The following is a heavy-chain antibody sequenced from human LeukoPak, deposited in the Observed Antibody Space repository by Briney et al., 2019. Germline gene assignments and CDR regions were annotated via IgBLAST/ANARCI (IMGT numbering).Heavy chain of an antibody. D-gene: IGHD4-11*01. CDR3: ARHNGASNYSTRVYYYYYMDV. CDR1: GGSLSGYY. J-gene: IGHJ6*03. CDR2: INHSGST. Sequence: SETLSLTCGVYGGSLSGYYWSWIRQPPGKGLEWIGEINHSGSTNYNPSLKSRVTISVDTSKNQFSLKLSSVTAADTAVYYCARHNGASNYSTRVYYYYYMDVWGKGTTVTISS. V-gene: IGHV4-34*01.